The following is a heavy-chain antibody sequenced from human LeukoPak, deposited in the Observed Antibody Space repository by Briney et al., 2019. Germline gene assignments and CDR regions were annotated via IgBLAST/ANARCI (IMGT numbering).Heavy chain of an antibody. CDR2: ISSSSIYT. CDR1: GFIFSDYY. CDR3: ARGSPPDY. J-gene: IGHJ4*02. Sequence: GGSLRLSCAASGFIFSDYYMSCIRQAPGKGLEWLSYISSSSIYTSYADSVKGRFTISRDNAKNSLYLQLNSLRAEDTAVYYCARGSPPDYWGQGTLVTVSS. V-gene: IGHV3-11*05. D-gene: IGHD2-15*01.